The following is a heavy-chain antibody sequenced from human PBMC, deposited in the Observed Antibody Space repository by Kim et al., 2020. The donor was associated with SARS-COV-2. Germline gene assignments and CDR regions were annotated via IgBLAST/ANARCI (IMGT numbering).Heavy chain of an antibody. CDR2: IYYSGST. J-gene: IGHJ4*02. V-gene: IGHV4-59*01. CDR1: GGSISSYY. D-gene: IGHD6-19*01. CDR3: ARSGELLGYSSGWYDLDY. Sequence: SETLSLTCTVSGGSISSYYWSWIRQPPGKGLEWIGYIYYSGSTNYNPSLKSRVTISVDTSKNQFSLKLSSVTAADTAVYYCARSGELLGYSSGWYDLDYWGQGTLVTVSS.